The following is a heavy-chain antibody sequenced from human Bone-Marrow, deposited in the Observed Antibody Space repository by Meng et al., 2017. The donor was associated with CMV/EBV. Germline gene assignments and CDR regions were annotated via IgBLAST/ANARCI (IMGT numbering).Heavy chain of an antibody. D-gene: IGHD1-26*01. CDR3: AREVGATTGPDY. V-gene: IGHV3-33*01. J-gene: IGHJ4*02. CDR1: GFTFSSYG. Sequence: GESLKISCAASGFTFSSYGMHWVRQAPGKGLEWVAVIWYDGSNKYYADSVKGRFTISRDNSKNTLYLQMNSLRAEDTAVYYCAREVGATTGPDYWGQGTLVTVSS. CDR2: IWYDGSNK.